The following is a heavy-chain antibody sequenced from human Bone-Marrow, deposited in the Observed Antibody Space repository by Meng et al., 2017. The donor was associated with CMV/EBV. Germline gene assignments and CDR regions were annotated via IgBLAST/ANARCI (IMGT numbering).Heavy chain of an antibody. V-gene: IGHV3-30-3*01. Sequence: GGSLRLSCAASGFTFDDYAMHWVRQAPGKGLEWVAVISYDGSNKYYADSVKGRFTISRDNSKNTLYLQMNSLRAEDTAVYYCARSMQEKYYYGMDVWGQGTTVTVSS. J-gene: IGHJ6*02. CDR2: ISYDGSNK. CDR3: ARSMQEKYYYGMDV. CDR1: GFTFDDYA.